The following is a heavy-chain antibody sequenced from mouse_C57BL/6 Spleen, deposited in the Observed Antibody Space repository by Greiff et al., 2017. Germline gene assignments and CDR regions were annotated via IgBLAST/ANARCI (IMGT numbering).Heavy chain of an antibody. D-gene: IGHD1-1*01. CDR1: GYTFTSYW. Sequence: VQLQQPGAELVMPGASVKLSCKASGYTFTSYWMHWVKQRPGQGLEWIGEIDPSDSYTNYNQKFMGKSTLTVDKSSSTAYMQLSSLTSEDSAVYYCAKGDYGSSYYYFDYWGQGTTLTVSS. CDR3: AKGDYGSSYYYFDY. J-gene: IGHJ2*01. V-gene: IGHV1-69*01. CDR2: IDPSDSYT.